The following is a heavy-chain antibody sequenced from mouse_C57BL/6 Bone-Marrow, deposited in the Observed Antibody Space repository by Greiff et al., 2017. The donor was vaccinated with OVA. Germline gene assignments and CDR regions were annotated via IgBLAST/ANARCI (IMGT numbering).Heavy chain of an antibody. CDR1: GYTFTEYT. CDR2: FYPGSGSI. J-gene: IGHJ2*01. Sequence: QVQLQQSGAELVKPGASVKLSCKASGYTFTEYTIHWVKQRSGQGLEWIGWFYPGSGSIKYNEKFKDKATLTADKSSSTVYMELSRLTSEDSAVYFCARHEIGPYYYGSSYLYFDYWGQGTTLTVSS. V-gene: IGHV1-62-2*01. D-gene: IGHD1-1*01. CDR3: ARHEIGPYYYGSSYLYFDY.